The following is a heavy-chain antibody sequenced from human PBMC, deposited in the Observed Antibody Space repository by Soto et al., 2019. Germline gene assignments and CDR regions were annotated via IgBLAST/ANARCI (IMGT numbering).Heavy chain of an antibody. Sequence: QVQLVESGGGVVQPGRSLRLSCAASGFTFSSYGMHWVRQAPGKGLEWVAVIWYDGSNKYYADSVKGRFTISRDNSKNTLYLQMNSLRAEDTAVYYCAREGRLYDSSGYYFDYWGQGTLVTVSS. J-gene: IGHJ4*02. D-gene: IGHD3-22*01. V-gene: IGHV3-33*01. CDR3: AREGRLYDSSGYYFDY. CDR2: IWYDGSNK. CDR1: GFTFSSYG.